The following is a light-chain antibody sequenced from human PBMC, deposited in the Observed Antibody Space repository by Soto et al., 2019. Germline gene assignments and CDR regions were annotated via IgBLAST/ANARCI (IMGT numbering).Light chain of an antibody. Sequence: QSVLTQPASVSGSPGQSITISCTGTSSDVAAYNYVSWYQQHPGKAPKLMVYDVSNRPSGVSNRFSGSKSGNTASLTISGLQAEDEADYYCSSYTSGGNYVFGTGTTVTVL. V-gene: IGLV2-14*03. CDR1: SSDVAAYNY. CDR2: DVS. J-gene: IGLJ1*01. CDR3: SSYTSGGNYV.